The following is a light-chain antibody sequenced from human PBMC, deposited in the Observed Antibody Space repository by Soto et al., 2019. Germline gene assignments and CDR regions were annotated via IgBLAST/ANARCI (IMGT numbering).Light chain of an antibody. V-gene: IGLV2-11*01. CDR1: SNY. Sequence: QSALTQPRPVSGSPGQSVTISCTRTSNYVSWYQQHPGQAPKLMIYDVNKRPSGVPDRFSGSKSGNTASLTISGLQAEDEADYYCCSFAGSYTSYVFGAGTKVTVL. J-gene: IGLJ1*01. CDR2: DVN. CDR3: CSFAGSYTSYV.